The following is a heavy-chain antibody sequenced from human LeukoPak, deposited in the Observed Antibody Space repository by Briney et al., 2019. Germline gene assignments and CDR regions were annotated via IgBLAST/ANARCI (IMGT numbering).Heavy chain of an antibody. CDR1: GFTFDDYA. CDR2: ISWDGRST. V-gene: IGHV3-43D*03. Sequence: PGGSLRLSCAASGFTFDDYAMHWVRQAPGKGREWVSLISWDGRSTYYADSVKGRFTISRDNSKDSLYLHMNSLRAEDTALYYCTKDIGNYDGFDYWGQGTLVTVSS. D-gene: IGHD4-11*01. J-gene: IGHJ4*02. CDR3: TKDIGNYDGFDY.